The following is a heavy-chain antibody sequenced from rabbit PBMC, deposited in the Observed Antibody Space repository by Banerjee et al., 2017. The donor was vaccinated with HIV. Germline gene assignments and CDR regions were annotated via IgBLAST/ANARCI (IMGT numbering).Heavy chain of an antibody. CDR1: GFSFSSSYY. CDR3: ARVHQAYTYGDAGYAYADYFNL. J-gene: IGHJ4*01. V-gene: IGHV1S45*01. D-gene: IGHD6-1*01. Sequence: QEQLVESGGGLVQPEGSLTLTCTASGFSFSSSYYMCWVRQAPGKGLELIACIYTGSSGSTYYASWAKGRFTISKTSSTTVTLQMTSLTAADTATYFCARVHQAYTYGDAGYAYADYFNLWGPGTLVTVS. CDR2: IYTGSSGST.